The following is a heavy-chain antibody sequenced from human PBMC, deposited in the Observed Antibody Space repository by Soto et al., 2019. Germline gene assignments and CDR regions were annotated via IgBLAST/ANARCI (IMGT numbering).Heavy chain of an antibody. CDR1: GFSFSISP. CDR2: ISYDGTNK. CDR3: ARDPKTSGGQHWAFNYFDS. D-gene: IGHD7-27*01. V-gene: IGHV3-30-3*01. Sequence: QVQLVESGGGVVQPGRSLRLSCAASGFSFSISPMHWVRQAPGKGPEWVALISYDGTNKFYADSVKGRFTISRDNSKITLYLQVDSLRPEDAAVYYCARDPKTSGGQHWAFNYFDSWGQGTLVTVSS. J-gene: IGHJ4*02.